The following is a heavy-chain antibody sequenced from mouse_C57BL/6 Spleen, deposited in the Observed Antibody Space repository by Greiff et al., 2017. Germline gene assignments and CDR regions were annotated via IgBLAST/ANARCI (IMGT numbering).Heavy chain of an antibody. D-gene: IGHD6-1*01. CDR3: GRGKRHRAMED. CDR2: IYPGSGNT. V-gene: IGHV1-76*01. CDR1: GYTFTDYY. J-gene: IGHJ4*01. Sequence: QVQLQQSGAELVRPGASVKLSCKASGYTFTDYYINWVKQRPGQGLEWIARIYPGSGNTYYNEKFKGKATLTAEKSSSTAYMQLSSLTSEDSAVCVCGRGKRHRAMEDWGQGTSVTVSS.